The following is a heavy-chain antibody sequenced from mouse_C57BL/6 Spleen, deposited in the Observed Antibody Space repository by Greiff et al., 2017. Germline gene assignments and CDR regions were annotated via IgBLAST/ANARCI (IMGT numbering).Heavy chain of an antibody. CDR1: GYAFSSSW. CDR3: ARGSNYWFAY. V-gene: IGHV1-82*01. J-gene: IGHJ3*01. CDR2: IYPGDGDT. Sequence: VQLQQSGPELVKPGASVKISCKASGYAFSSSWMNWVKQRPGKGLEWIGRIYPGDGDTNYNGQFKGKATLTPDKSSSTAYMQLSSLTSEDSAVYCYARGSNYWFAYWGQGTLVTVSA. D-gene: IGHD2-5*01.